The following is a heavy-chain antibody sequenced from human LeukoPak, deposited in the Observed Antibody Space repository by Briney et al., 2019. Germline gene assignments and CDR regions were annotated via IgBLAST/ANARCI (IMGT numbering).Heavy chain of an antibody. V-gene: IGHV4-34*01. J-gene: IGHJ5*02. CDR1: GGSFSSYY. Sequence: SETLSLTYAVYGGSFSSYYWSWIRQPPGKGLEWIGEINYSGSTNHNPSLKSRVTISVDTSENQFSMKLSSVTAADTAVYYCARGQDFVGVPAAPHTWFDPCGQGTLVTASA. CDR2: INYSGST. CDR3: ARGQDFVGVPAAPHTWFDP. D-gene: IGHD2-2*01.